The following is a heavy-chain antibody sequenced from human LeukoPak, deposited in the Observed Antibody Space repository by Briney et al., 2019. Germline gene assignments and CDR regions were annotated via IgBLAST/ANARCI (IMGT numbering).Heavy chain of an antibody. J-gene: IGHJ4*02. Sequence: GGSLRLSCAASGFTFSSYGMHWVRQAPGKGLEWVAFIRYDGSNKYYADSVKGRFTISRGNSKNTLYLQMNSLIAEDTAVYYCAKGYGSTYYYDSSGYFPYYFDYWGQGTLVTVSS. V-gene: IGHV3-30*02. CDR3: AKGYGSTYYYDSSGYFPYYFDY. CDR2: IRYDGSNK. D-gene: IGHD3-22*01. CDR1: GFTFSSYG.